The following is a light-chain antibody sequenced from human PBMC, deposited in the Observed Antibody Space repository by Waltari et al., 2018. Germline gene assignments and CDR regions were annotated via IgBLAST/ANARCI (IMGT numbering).Light chain of an antibody. CDR2: GAS. J-gene: IGKJ2*01. V-gene: IGKV1-39*01. CDR3: QQSYTTPYT. CDR1: QIITTY. Sequence: DIQMTQSPSSLSASVGDRVTITCRTSQIITTYLNWYQQKPGKAPKLLIYGASSLQKGVQSRFSGSGAGTDFTLIITSLQPEDFATYYCQQSYTTPYTVGQGTKLEI.